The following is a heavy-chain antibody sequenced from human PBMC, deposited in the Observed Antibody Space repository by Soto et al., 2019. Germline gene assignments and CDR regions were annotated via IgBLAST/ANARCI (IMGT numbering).Heavy chain of an antibody. CDR1: GYSFTSYW. V-gene: IGHV5-51*01. J-gene: IGHJ6*02. D-gene: IGHD3-22*01. CDR3: ARHDQVLANYYDSSGYLRPLPYYYGMDV. CDR2: IYPGDSDT. Sequence: GESLKISCKGSGYSFTSYWIGWVRQMPGKGLEWMGIIYPGDSDTRYSPSFQGQVTISADKSISTAYLQWSSLKASDTAMYYCARHDQVLANYYDSSGYLRPLPYYYGMDVWGQGTTVTVSS.